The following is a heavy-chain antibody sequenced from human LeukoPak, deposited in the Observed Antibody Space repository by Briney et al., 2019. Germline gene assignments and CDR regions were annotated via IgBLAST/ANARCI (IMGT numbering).Heavy chain of an antibody. CDR2: ISYSGTI. J-gene: IGHJ4*02. V-gene: IGHV3-11*04. D-gene: IGHD6-13*01. CDR3: AKDILAAGLFFDY. CDR1: GFTFSDYY. Sequence: PGGSLRLSCVASGFTFSDYYMGCTRQAPGKGLEWVSYISYSGTIYYADSVQGRFTISRDNAKNSLYLQMNSLRVEDTAVYYCAKDILAAGLFFDYWGQGTLVTVSS.